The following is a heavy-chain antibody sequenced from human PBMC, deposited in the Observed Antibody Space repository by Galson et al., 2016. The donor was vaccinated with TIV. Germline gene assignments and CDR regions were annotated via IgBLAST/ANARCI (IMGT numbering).Heavy chain of an antibody. J-gene: IGHJ4*02. CDR2: INSEGSRI. CDR3: ASDTSSYDSSGYYGLGF. D-gene: IGHD3-22*01. V-gene: IGHV3-74*01. Sequence: SLRLSCAASGFTIRSNWMPWVRQAPGKGLVWVSRINSEGSRINYADSLKGRFTISRDNSKNTLYLQINSLRAEDTAIYYCASDTSSYDSSGYYGLGFWGQGTLVTVSS. CDR1: GFTIRSNW.